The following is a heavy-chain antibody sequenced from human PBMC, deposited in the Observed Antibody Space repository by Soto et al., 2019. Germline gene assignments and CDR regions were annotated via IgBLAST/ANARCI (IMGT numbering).Heavy chain of an antibody. V-gene: IGHV1-18*04. D-gene: IGHD2-2*01. CDR3: ARGYCSSTSCYVGAFDI. CDR1: GYTFTSYG. Sequence: ASVKVSCKASGYTFTSYGISWVRQAPGQGLEWMGWISAYNGNTNYAQKFQGRVTMTTDTSTSTAYMELGSLRSEDTAVYYCARGYCSSTSCYVGAFDIWGQGTMVDVS. J-gene: IGHJ3*02. CDR2: ISAYNGNT.